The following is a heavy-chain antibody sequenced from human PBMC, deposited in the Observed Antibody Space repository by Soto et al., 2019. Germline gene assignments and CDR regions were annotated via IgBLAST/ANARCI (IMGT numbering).Heavy chain of an antibody. D-gene: IGHD2-21*02. CDR1: GFTFNSFT. V-gene: IGHV3-21*01. CDR2: FGTRGDT. CDR3: AREETAWPLAYGLDV. J-gene: IGHJ6*02. Sequence: GGSLRLSCAASGFTFNSFTMHWVRQAPGKGLEWVSSFGTRGDTYYADTVKGRFTISRDNAKNSVSLQMNSLRAEDTAVYFCAREETAWPLAYGLDVWGQGTTVTVSS.